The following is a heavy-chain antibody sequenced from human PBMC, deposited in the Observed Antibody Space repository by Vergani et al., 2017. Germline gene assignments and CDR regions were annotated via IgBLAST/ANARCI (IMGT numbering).Heavy chain of an antibody. D-gene: IGHD3-16*01. J-gene: IGHJ1*01. Sequence: EVHLLESGGGLRQPGGSLKLPCAASGFTFSTYAMSWVRQVPGKGLEGVATIDNSGRSKYYTDSVKGRFTISRDNSKSTRFLQMNSLSAEDTALYYCAKSRASLDLWGEHFQHWGRGTLVTVSS. CDR2: IDNSGRSK. V-gene: IGHV3-23*01. CDR1: GFTFSTYA. CDR3: AKSRASLDLWGEHFQH.